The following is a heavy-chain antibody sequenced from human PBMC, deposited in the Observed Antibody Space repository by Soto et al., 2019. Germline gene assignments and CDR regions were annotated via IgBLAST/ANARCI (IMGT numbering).Heavy chain of an antibody. CDR2: ISNDGSNK. CDR1: GFTFSSYG. J-gene: IGHJ4*02. CDR3: AKEWVYDSSGWSFDY. Sequence: QVQLVESGGGVVQPGRSLRLSCAASGFTFSSYGMHWVRQAPGKGLEWVAVISNDGSNKYYADSVKGRFTISRDNSTNPLYLQMSSLRAEDKAVYYCAKEWVYDSSGWSFDYWGQGTLVTVSS. D-gene: IGHD3-22*01. V-gene: IGHV3-30*18.